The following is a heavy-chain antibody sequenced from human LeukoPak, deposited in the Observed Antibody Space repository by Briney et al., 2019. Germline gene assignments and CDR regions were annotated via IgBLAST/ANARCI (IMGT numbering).Heavy chain of an antibody. CDR1: GYTFTSYD. CDR3: ARDYGDYEALDY. V-gene: IGHV1-8*01. D-gene: IGHD4-17*01. J-gene: IGHJ4*02. Sequence: ASVKVSCKASGYTFTSYDINWVRQATGQGLEWMGWMNPNSGSTGYAQKFQGRVTMTRNTSISTAYMELSSLRSEDTAVYYCARDYGDYEALDYWGQGTLVTVSS. CDR2: MNPNSGST.